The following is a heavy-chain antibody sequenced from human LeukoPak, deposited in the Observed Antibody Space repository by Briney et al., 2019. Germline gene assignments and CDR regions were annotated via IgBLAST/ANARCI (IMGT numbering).Heavy chain of an antibody. CDR1: GYTFTGYY. Sequence: GASVKVSCKASGYTFTGYYIRWVRQAPGQGPEWMGWINPNSGDTYYAQMFQGRVTMTRDTSITTAYMEPSRLRSDDRAVYYCAREAHGSGTYYSDYWGQGTLVTVSS. CDR2: INPNSGDT. V-gene: IGHV1-2*02. J-gene: IGHJ4*02. D-gene: IGHD3-10*01. CDR3: AREAHGSGTYYSDY.